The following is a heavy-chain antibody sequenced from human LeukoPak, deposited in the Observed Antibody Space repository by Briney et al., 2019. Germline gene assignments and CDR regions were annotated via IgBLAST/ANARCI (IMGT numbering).Heavy chain of an antibody. CDR3: ARGPSETMIVVVPTPFDY. Sequence: PSETLSLTCTVSGGSISSSSYYWGWIRQSPGKGLEWIGEINHSGSTNYNPSLKSRVTISVDTSKNQFSLKLSSVTAADTAVYYCARGPSETMIVVVPTPFDYWGQGTLVTVSS. CDR2: INHSGST. CDR1: GGSISSSSYY. D-gene: IGHD3-22*01. V-gene: IGHV4-39*07. J-gene: IGHJ4*02.